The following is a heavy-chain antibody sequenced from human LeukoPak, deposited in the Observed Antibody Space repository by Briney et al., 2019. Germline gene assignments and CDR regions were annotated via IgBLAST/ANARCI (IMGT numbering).Heavy chain of an antibody. V-gene: IGHV1-18*01. J-gene: IGHJ4*02. Sequence: ASVKVSCKASGYTFTSYGISWVRQAPGQGLEWMGWISAYNGNTNYAQKLQGRVPMTTDTSTSTAYMELRSLRSDDTAVYYCARDPSSAVAGTSFDYWGQGTLVTVSS. CDR1: GYTFTSYG. CDR3: ARDPSSAVAGTSFDY. D-gene: IGHD6-19*01. CDR2: ISAYNGNT.